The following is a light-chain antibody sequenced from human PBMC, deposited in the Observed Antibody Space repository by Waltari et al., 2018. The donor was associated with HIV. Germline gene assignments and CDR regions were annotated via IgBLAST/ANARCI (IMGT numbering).Light chain of an antibody. J-gene: IGKJ5*01. V-gene: IGKV1-33*01. CDR1: QDISNF. CDR2: DAS. Sequence: DIQITQSQSSLSASVGDRVTITCQASQDISNFLNWFQHKPGKAPKLLIYDASSLETGVPSRFSGSASGTYFTLTISSLQPEDIATYFCQQYDHLPITFGQGTRLEIK. CDR3: QQYDHLPIT.